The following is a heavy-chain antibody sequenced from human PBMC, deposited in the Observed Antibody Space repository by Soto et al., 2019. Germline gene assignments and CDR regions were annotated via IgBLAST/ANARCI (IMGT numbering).Heavy chain of an antibody. CDR3: AKGRNRRSITMIVVVITIGAFDI. J-gene: IGHJ3*02. Sequence: GGSLRLSCAASGFTFSSYAMGWVRQAPGKGLEWVSAISGTGGSTYYADSVKGRFTISRDNSKNTLYLQMNSLRAEDTAVYYCAKGRNRRSITMIVVVITIGAFDIWGQGTMVTVSS. CDR1: GFTFSSYA. V-gene: IGHV3-23*01. CDR2: ISGTGGST. D-gene: IGHD3-22*01.